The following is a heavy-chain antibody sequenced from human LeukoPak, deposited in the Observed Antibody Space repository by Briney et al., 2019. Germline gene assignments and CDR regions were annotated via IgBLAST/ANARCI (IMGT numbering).Heavy chain of an antibody. CDR2: IRSDGTNE. J-gene: IGHJ3*01. V-gene: IGHV3-30*02. Sequence: GGSLRLSCAASEFTFSNYGMHWVRQAPGKGLEWVAFIRSDGTNEFYADSVRGRLTISRDNSKNTLYVEMNSLTTEDTAVYYCVKEGKGAFDLWGQGTMVTVSS. CDR1: EFTFSNYG. CDR3: VKEGKGAFDL.